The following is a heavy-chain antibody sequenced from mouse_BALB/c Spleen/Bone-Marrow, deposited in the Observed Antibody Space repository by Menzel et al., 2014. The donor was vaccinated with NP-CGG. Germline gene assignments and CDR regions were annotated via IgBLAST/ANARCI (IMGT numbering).Heavy chain of an antibody. Sequence: VQLQQSGAELVKPGASVKLSCSASGFNIXDTYMHWVKQRPEQGLEWIGRIDPANGDTKYDPKFQDKATITADTSSNTVDLQLSSLTFEDTAVYYCARQEFAIYWYFDVWGAGITVTVSS. CDR2: IDPANGDT. CDR3: ARQEFAIYWYFDV. J-gene: IGHJ1*01. CDR1: GFNIXDTY. D-gene: IGHD1-3*01. V-gene: IGHV14-3*02.